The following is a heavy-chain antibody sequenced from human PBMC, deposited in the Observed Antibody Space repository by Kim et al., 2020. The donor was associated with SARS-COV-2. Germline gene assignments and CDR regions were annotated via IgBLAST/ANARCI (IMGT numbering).Heavy chain of an antibody. Sequence: GGSLRLSCAASELTLSSYVMNWVRQAPGKGLEWVSTIRGVTAATFYADSVKGWFTISRDNSQNMVYLQMNSLRAEDTAIYYCAKRLASSALDVWGQGTTVTVSS. J-gene: IGHJ6*02. V-gene: IGHV3-23*01. CDR3: AKRLASSALDV. CDR2: IRGVTAAT. CDR1: ELTLSSYV. D-gene: IGHD6-6*01.